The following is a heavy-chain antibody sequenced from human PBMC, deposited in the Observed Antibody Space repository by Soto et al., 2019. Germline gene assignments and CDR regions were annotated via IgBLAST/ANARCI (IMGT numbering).Heavy chain of an antibody. CDR1: GFTFSSYS. D-gene: IGHD3-10*01. V-gene: IGHV3-23*01. CDR3: AKKVNSGPGSQYFDY. Sequence: RGGSLRLSCAASGFTFSSYSMSWVRQAPGKGLEWVSGFRTSGDGGTTYYADSVKGRFTISRDNSKNMLFLQMNSLRAEDTAIYYCAKKVNSGPGSQYFDYWGQGTLVTVSS. CDR2: FRTSGDGGTT. J-gene: IGHJ4*02.